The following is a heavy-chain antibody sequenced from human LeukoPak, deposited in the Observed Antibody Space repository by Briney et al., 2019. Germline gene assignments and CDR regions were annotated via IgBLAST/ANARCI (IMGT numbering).Heavy chain of an antibody. CDR3: ARDCSATRCHNY. V-gene: IGHV3-7*01. Sequence: PGGSLRLSCAASGFTFSSYWMSWVRQAPGKGLEWVANIKQDGSETYYLDSVKGRFTISRDNAKNSLYLQMNSLRAEDTALNYCARDCSATRCHNYWGQGTLVTVSS. D-gene: IGHD2-2*01. CDR2: IKQDGSET. J-gene: IGHJ4*02. CDR1: GFTFSSYW.